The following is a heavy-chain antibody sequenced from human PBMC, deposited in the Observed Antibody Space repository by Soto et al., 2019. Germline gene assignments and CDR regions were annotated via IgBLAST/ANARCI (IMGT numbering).Heavy chain of an antibody. Sequence: EVQVVESGGGLVQPGGSLRLSCAASGFTFSSYWMSWVRQAPGKGLEWVANIKEDGSEKNYVDSVKGQFTISRDNAKTSLYRQRNSLRAEDTAVYYCARERYYYGSGDYWGQGTRVTVSS. CDR1: GFTFSSYW. V-gene: IGHV3-7*01. CDR3: ARERYYYGSGDY. CDR2: IKEDGSEK. D-gene: IGHD3-10*01. J-gene: IGHJ4*02.